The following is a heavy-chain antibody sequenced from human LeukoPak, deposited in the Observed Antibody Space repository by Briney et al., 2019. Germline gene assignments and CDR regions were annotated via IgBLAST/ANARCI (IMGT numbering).Heavy chain of an antibody. CDR3: ARSIRCSGTGCYPFDF. V-gene: IGHV7-4-1*02. CDR2: INTNTGNP. CDR1: GYTFTSYD. D-gene: IGHD2-2*01. J-gene: IGHJ4*02. Sequence: ASVKVSCKASGYTFTSYDMSWVRQAPGQGLEWMGWINTNTGNPTYAQGFTGRFVFSLDTSVSTAYLQISSLKAEDTAVYYCARSIRCSGTGCYPFDFWGQGTLVTVSS.